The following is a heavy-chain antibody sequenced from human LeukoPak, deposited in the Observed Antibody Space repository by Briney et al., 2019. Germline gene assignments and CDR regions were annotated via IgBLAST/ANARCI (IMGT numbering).Heavy chain of an antibody. Sequence: GGSLRLSCAASGFTFSSHWMHWVRQAPGKGLVWVSRINTDGSSRNYADSVKGRFTISRDNVKSTLYLQMDSLSAEDTAVYYCARGYSTTPNQNWFDPWGQGTLVTVSS. J-gene: IGHJ5*02. CDR3: ARGYSTTPNQNWFDP. D-gene: IGHD2-8*01. V-gene: IGHV3-74*01. CDR1: GFTFSSHW. CDR2: INTDGSSR.